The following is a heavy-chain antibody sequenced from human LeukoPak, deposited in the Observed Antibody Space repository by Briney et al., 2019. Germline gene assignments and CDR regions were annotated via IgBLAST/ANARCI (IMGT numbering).Heavy chain of an antibody. CDR3: ARDQAIAAAGDFDY. CDR1: GYTFTSYG. D-gene: IGHD6-13*01. Sequence: ASVKVSCKASGYTFTSYGISWVRQAPGQGLEWMGWISAYNGNTNYAQKLQGRVSMTTDTSTNTAYMELRSLRSDDTAVYYCARDQAIAAAGDFDYWGQGTLVTVSS. CDR2: ISAYNGNT. J-gene: IGHJ4*02. V-gene: IGHV1-18*01.